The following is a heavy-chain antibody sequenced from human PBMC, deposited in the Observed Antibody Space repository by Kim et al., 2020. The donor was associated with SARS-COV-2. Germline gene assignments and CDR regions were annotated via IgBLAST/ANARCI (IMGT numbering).Heavy chain of an antibody. CDR1: GFTFSSYS. CDR2: ISSSSSTI. Sequence: GGSLRLSCAASGFTFSSYSMNWVRQAPGKGLEWVSYISSSSSTIYYADSVKGRFTISRDNAKNSLYLQMNSLRDEDTAVYYCARDSYFDWLLYKEYYFDYGGQGNLVTVAS. CDR3: ARDSYFDWLLYKEYYFDY. D-gene: IGHD3-9*01. J-gene: IGHJ4*02. V-gene: IGHV3-48*02.